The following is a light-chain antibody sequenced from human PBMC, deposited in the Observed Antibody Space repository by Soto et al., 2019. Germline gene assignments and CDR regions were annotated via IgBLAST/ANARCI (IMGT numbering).Light chain of an antibody. CDR2: GAF. J-gene: IGKJ2*01. Sequence: EIVLTQSPDTLSLSPGERATLSCRASQNVVSSFLAWFQQRPGQAPRLLIYGAFSRATGIPDRFSGSGSGTDFTLTISSLQSEDFAVYYCQHYNNWPFTFGQGTKVDIK. V-gene: IGKV3-20*01. CDR1: QNVVSSF. CDR3: QHYNNWPFT.